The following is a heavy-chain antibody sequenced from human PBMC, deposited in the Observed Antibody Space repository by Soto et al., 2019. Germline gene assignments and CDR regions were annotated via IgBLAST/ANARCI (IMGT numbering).Heavy chain of an antibody. Sequence: GGSLRLSCAASGVTFSSYGMHWVRQAPGKGLEWVAVISYDGSNKYYADSVKGRFTISRDNSKNTLYLQMNSLRAEDTAVYYCAKSSDSSGYYQQTYYFDYWGQGTLVTVSS. CDR2: ISYDGSNK. V-gene: IGHV3-30*18. CDR3: AKSSDSSGYYQQTYYFDY. CDR1: GVTFSSYG. D-gene: IGHD3-22*01. J-gene: IGHJ4*02.